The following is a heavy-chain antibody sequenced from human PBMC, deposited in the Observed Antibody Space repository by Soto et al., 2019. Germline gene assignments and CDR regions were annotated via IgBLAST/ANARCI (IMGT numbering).Heavy chain of an antibody. J-gene: IGHJ6*02. D-gene: IGHD3-3*01. Sequence: PSETLSLTCTVSGGSISSYYWSWIRQPPGKGLEWIGYIYYSGSTNYNPSLKSRVTISVDTSKNQFSLKLSSVTAADTAVYYCARVPTYYDFWSGYYIPNYYYGMDVWGQGTTVTVSS. CDR1: GGSISSYY. CDR3: ARVPTYYDFWSGYYIPNYYYGMDV. CDR2: IYYSGST. V-gene: IGHV4-59*01.